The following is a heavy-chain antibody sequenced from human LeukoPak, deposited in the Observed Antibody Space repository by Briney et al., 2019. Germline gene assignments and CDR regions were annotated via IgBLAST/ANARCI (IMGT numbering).Heavy chain of an antibody. J-gene: IGHJ4*02. CDR1: GFTFSSYS. CDR2: ISSSSSYI. V-gene: IGHV3-21*01. CDR3: ARCPSYYDILTGYFRSWDYFDY. D-gene: IGHD3-9*01. Sequence: GGSLRLSCAASGFTFSSYSMNRVRQAPGKGLEWVSSISSSSSYIYYAGSVKGRFTISRDNAKNSLYLQMNSLRAEDTAVYYCARCPSYYDILTGYFRSWDYFDYWGQGTLVTVSS.